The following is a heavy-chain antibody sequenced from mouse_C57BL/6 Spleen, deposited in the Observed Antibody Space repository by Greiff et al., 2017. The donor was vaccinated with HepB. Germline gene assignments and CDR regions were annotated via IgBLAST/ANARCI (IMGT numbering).Heavy chain of an antibody. CDR3: AKVYYGPFAY. Sequence: EVQLQESGGGLVKPGGSLKLSCAASGFTFSSYAMSWVRQTPEKRLEWVATISDGGSYTYYPDNVKGRFTISRDNAKNNLYLQMSHLKSEDTAMYYCAKVYYGPFAYWGQGTLVTVSA. J-gene: IGHJ3*01. CDR2: ISDGGSYT. CDR1: GFTFSSYA. D-gene: IGHD2-1*01. V-gene: IGHV5-4*01.